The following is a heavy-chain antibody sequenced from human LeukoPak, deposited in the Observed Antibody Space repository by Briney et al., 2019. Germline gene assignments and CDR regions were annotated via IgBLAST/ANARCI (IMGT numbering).Heavy chain of an antibody. D-gene: IGHD3-16*01. CDR3: ARVMSASVWRSYGSYYYYYYMDI. Sequence: GGSLRLSCAVSGFTFNSYWMTLVRQAPGKGLEWVANIKQDGSEKYSVDSVKGRFTISRDNAKTSLYMQMNSLRAEDTAVYYCARVMSASVWRSYGSYYYYYYMDIWGKGTTVTVSS. V-gene: IGHV3-7*01. CDR2: IKQDGSEK. J-gene: IGHJ6*03. CDR1: GFTFNSYW.